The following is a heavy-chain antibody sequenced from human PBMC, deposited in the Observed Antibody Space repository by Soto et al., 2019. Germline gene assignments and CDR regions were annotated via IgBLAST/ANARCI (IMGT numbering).Heavy chain of an antibody. CDR1: GGTFSSYA. V-gene: IGHV1-69*12. Sequence: QVQLVQSGAEVKKPGSSVKVSCKASGGTFSSYAISWVRQAPGQGLEWMGGIIPIFGTADSAQKFQGRVTSTADESTSTAYMELISLRSEDTAVYYCATAVLLMYYYYGMDVWGQGTTVTVSS. D-gene: IGHD2-8*01. J-gene: IGHJ6*02. CDR3: ATAVLLMYYYYGMDV. CDR2: IIPIFGTA.